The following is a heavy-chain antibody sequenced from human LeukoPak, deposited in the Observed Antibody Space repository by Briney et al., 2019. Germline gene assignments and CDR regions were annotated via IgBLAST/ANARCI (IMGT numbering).Heavy chain of an antibody. Sequence: GGSLRLSCAASGFTFSSYGMSWVRQAPGKGLEWVSAISGSGGSTYYADSVKGRFTISRDNSKNTLYLQMNSLSAEDTAVYYCAKNGDRGAYCSGGTCYPYYYYYMDVWGKGTTVTISS. D-gene: IGHD2-15*01. V-gene: IGHV3-23*01. CDR2: ISGSGGST. J-gene: IGHJ6*03. CDR3: AKNGDRGAYCSGGTCYPYYYYYMDV. CDR1: GFTFSSYG.